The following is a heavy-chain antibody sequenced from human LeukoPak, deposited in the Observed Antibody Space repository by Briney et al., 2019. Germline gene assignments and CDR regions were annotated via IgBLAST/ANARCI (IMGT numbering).Heavy chain of an antibody. CDR2: VYYTGST. V-gene: IGHV4-59*01. CDR3: ASHRRSHGAEY. Sequence: SETLFLTCTVSGGSFEHYFWSWIRQPPGKALEFLGYVYYTGSTDYSPSLKSRLTISADTAKNQFSLKLRSVTAADTAVYYCASHRRSHGAEYWGQGTLVTVSS. CDR1: GGSFEHYF. J-gene: IGHJ4*02. D-gene: IGHD5-18*01.